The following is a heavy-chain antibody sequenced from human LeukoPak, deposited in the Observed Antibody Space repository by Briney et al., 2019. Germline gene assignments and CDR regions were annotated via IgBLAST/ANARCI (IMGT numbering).Heavy chain of an antibody. V-gene: IGHV3-30*18. Sequence: GGSLRLSCAASGFTFSGYGMHWVRQAPGKGLEWVAVISYDGSNKYYADSVKGRFTISRDNSKNTLYLQMNSLRAEDTAVYYCAKDYYDSSGYLYYFDYWGQGTLVTVSS. CDR1: GFTFSGYG. D-gene: IGHD3-22*01. CDR3: AKDYYDSSGYLYYFDY. CDR2: ISYDGSNK. J-gene: IGHJ4*02.